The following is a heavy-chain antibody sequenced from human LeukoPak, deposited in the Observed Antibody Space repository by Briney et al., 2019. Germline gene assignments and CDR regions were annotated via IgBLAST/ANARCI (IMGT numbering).Heavy chain of an antibody. D-gene: IGHD6-13*01. CDR2: IVPIFGTA. J-gene: IGHJ5*02. Sequence: ASVKVSCKASGGTFSSYAISWVRQAPGQGLVWMGGIVPIFGTANYAQKFQGRVTITTDESTSIAYMELSSLRSEDTAVYYCARDRAAAGTRWFDPWGQGTLVTVSS. CDR1: GGTFSSYA. V-gene: IGHV1-69*05. CDR3: ARDRAAAGTRWFDP.